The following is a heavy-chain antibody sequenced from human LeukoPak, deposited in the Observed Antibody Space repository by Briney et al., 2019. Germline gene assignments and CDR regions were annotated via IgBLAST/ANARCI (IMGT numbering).Heavy chain of an antibody. Sequence: GGSLRLSCAASGFTFSSYSMNWVRQAPGKGLEWVSSISSSSSYIYYADSVKGRFTISRDNAKNSLYLQMNSLRAEDTAVYYCARADYGSGSYLPGCWGQGTLVTVSS. CDR1: GFTFSSYS. D-gene: IGHD3-10*01. CDR3: ARADYGSGSYLPGC. CDR2: ISSSSSYI. V-gene: IGHV3-21*01. J-gene: IGHJ4*02.